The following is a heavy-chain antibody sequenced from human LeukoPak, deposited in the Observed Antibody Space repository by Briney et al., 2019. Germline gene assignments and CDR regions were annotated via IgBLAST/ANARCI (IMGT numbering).Heavy chain of an antibody. Sequence: SETLSLTCTVSGGSLSSGGYYWSWIRQHPGKGLEWIGYIYYSGSTYYNPSLKSRVTISVDTSKNQFSLKLISVTAADTAVYYCARAQAGSYYNLDYWGQGTLVTVSS. CDR1: GGSLSSGGYY. CDR2: IYYSGST. J-gene: IGHJ4*02. V-gene: IGHV4-31*03. CDR3: ARAQAGSYYNLDY. D-gene: IGHD3-10*01.